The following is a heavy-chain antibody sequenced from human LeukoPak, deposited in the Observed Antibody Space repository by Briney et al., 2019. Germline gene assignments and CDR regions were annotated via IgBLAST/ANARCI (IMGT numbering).Heavy chain of an antibody. CDR3: AKGPYSNGGGGSFDP. D-gene: IGHD6-19*01. CDR1: GFTFSSYG. Sequence: GGSLRLSCAASGFTFSSYGMHWVRQAPGKGLEWVAVVSYDGSNKFYADSVKGRFTISRNDSKNTLYLQMNSLRAEDTAVYYCAKGPYSNGGGGSFDPWGQGTLVTVSS. CDR2: VSYDGSNK. V-gene: IGHV3-30*18. J-gene: IGHJ5*02.